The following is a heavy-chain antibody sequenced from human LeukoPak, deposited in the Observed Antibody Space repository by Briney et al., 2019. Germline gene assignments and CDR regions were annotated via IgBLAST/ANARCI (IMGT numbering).Heavy chain of an antibody. Sequence: GGSLRLSCAASGFTFSNYRMNWVRQAPGKGLEWVSSIGSSSTYIYYADSVKGRFTISRDNAKNSLYLQMNSLRAEDMALYYCAKDVCSGGSCYFDYWGQGTLVTVSS. CDR2: IGSSSTYI. V-gene: IGHV3-21*04. D-gene: IGHD2-15*01. CDR3: AKDVCSGGSCYFDY. J-gene: IGHJ4*02. CDR1: GFTFSNYR.